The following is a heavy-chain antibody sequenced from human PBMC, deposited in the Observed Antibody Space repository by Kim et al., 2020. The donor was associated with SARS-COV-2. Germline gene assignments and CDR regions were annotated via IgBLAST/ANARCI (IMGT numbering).Heavy chain of an antibody. V-gene: IGHV4-4*07. Sequence: SETLSLTYTVSGGSISSYYWSWIRQPAGKGLEWIGRIYTSGSTNYIPSLKSRVTMSVDTSKNQFSLKLSSVTAADTAVYYCARDFHNGYKHYYFDYWGQGTLVTVSS. D-gene: IGHD5-12*01. CDR2: IYTSGST. J-gene: IGHJ4*02. CDR1: GGSISSYY. CDR3: ARDFHNGYKHYYFDY.